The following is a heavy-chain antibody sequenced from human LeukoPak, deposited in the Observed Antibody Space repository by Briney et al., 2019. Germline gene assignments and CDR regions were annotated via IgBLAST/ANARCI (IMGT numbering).Heavy chain of an antibody. D-gene: IGHD2-2*01. Sequence: ASVKVSCKASGYTFTSYGISWVRQAPGQGLEWMGWISAYNGNTNHAQKLQGRVTMTTDTSTSTAYMELRSLRSDDTAVYYCARDQYCSSTSCYGGAFDIWGQGTMVTVSS. CDR2: ISAYNGNT. V-gene: IGHV1-18*01. CDR1: GYTFTSYG. CDR3: ARDQYCSSTSCYGGAFDI. J-gene: IGHJ3*02.